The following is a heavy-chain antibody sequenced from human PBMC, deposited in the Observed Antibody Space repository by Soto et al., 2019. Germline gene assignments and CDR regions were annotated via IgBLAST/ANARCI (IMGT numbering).Heavy chain of an antibody. CDR3: ASCDYGYGMDV. CDR1: AGSISSTTHY. V-gene: IGHV4-39*01. D-gene: IGHD4-17*01. J-gene: IGHJ6*02. Sequence: PSETLSLTCTVPAGSISSTTHYWGWIRQPPGKGLEWIGSIFYSGSTYYNPSLKSRVTISVDTSKNQFSLKLSSVTAADTAVYYCASCDYGYGMDVWGQGTTVTVSS. CDR2: IFYSGST.